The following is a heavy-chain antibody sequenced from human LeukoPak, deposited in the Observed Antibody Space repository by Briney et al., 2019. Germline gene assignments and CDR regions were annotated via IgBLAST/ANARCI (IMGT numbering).Heavy chain of an antibody. CDR3: ARHRRHRLYYDSSGYYHDAFDF. CDR2: MNPKSGAT. Sequence: ASVKVSCKTSGFRFTGYYLHWVRQAPGQGLEWMGWMNPKSGATDYARKFQGRVTMTRDTSISTAYMELTRLRSDDTAVYFCARHRRHRLYYDSSGYYHDAFDFWGQGTMVTVSS. D-gene: IGHD3-22*01. J-gene: IGHJ3*01. CDR1: GFRFTGYY. V-gene: IGHV1-2*02.